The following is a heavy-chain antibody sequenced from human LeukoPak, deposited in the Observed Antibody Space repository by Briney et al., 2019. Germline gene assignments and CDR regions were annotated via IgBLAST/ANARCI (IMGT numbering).Heavy chain of an antibody. Sequence: GGSLRLSCTTSGFIFSNYAMSWVRQAPGKGLVWVSRIKSDGSTNYADSVKGRFTISRDNAKNTVSLQMNSLRAEDTGVYYCARAPSEIGGYYPEYFRHWGQGTLVTVSS. D-gene: IGHD3-22*01. CDR3: ARAPSEIGGYYPEYFRH. CDR2: IKSDGST. J-gene: IGHJ1*01. V-gene: IGHV3-74*01. CDR1: GFIFSNYA.